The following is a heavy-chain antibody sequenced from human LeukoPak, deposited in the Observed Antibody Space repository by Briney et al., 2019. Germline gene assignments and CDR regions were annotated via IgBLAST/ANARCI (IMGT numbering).Heavy chain of an antibody. D-gene: IGHD6-13*01. V-gene: IGHV1-46*01. CDR3: ARDREIRPELIGIAAAEDWFDP. Sequence: GASVKVSCKASGYTFTSYYMHWVRQAPGQGLEWMGLINPSGGSTSYAQKFQGRVTMTRDTSTSTVYMELSSLRSEDTAVYYCARDREIRPELIGIAAAEDWFDPWGQGTLVTVSS. CDR2: INPSGGST. CDR1: GYTFTSYY. J-gene: IGHJ5*02.